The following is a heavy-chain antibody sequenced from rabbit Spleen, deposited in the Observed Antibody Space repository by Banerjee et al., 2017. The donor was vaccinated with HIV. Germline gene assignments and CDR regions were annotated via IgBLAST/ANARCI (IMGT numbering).Heavy chain of an antibody. J-gene: IGHJ6*01. CDR2: IWLGSSEVT. V-gene: IGHV1S40*01. CDR1: GFSFSSGYH. CDR3: ARTGGDYYYGMDL. D-gene: IGHD2-1*01. Sequence: QSLEESGGDLVKPGASLTLTCTASGFSFSSGYHMCWVRQAPGKGLEWIGTIWLGSSEVTYYANWAKGRFTISRSTSLNTVTLQMTSLTPADTATYFCARTGGDYYYGMDLWGQGTLVTVS.